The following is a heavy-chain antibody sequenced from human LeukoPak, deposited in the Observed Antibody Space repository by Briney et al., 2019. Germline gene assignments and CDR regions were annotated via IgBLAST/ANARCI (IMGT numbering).Heavy chain of an antibody. V-gene: IGHV4-59*08. D-gene: IGHD1-26*01. CDR1: GGSMNSGY. CDR3: ARQAAKKWDLPGSFDS. CDR2: LFGNGGT. J-gene: IGHJ4*02. Sequence: SETLSLTCSVSGGSMNSGYWSWIRQSPGKGLEWIGRLFGNGGTNYSPSFQRRATMSVDTSTRRLSLRLNSVTAADTAVYYCARQAAKKWDLPGSFDSWGQGILVTVSS.